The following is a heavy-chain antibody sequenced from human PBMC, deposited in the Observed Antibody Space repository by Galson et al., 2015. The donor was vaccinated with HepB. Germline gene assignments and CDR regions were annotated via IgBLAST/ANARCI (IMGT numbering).Heavy chain of an antibody. Sequence: ETLSLTCAVYGGSFSGYYWSWIRQPPGKGLEWIGEINHSGSTNYNPSLKSRVTISVDTSKNQFSLKLSSVTAADTAVYYCASRRSLSGENLASKPYGDYPRFGDVGNYFDYWGQGTLVTVSS. CDR2: INHSGST. V-gene: IGHV4-34*01. CDR3: ASRRSLSGENLASKPYGDYPRFGDVGNYFDY. J-gene: IGHJ4*02. CDR1: GGSFSGYY. D-gene: IGHD4-17*01.